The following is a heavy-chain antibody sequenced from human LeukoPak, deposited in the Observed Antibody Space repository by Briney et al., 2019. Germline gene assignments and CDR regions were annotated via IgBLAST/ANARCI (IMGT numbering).Heavy chain of an antibody. CDR2: ISGNGGSR. D-gene: IGHD3-10*01. J-gene: IGHJ4*02. CDR3: ARVRWFGGGAFDY. V-gene: IGHV3-64*01. Sequence: GTSLRLSCAASGFTFISYAIHWVRQAPGKGLEYVSSISGNGGSREYANSVKGRFTISRDNSKNTLYLQMNSLRAEDTAVYYCARVRWFGGGAFDYWGQGTLVTVSS. CDR1: GFTFISYA.